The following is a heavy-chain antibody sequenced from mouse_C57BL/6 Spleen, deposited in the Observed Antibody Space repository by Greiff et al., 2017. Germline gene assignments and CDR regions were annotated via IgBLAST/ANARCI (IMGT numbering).Heavy chain of an antibody. D-gene: IGHD1-1*01. CDR2: IDPETGGT. CDR3: TREGTTVVGYYFDY. J-gene: IGHJ2*01. V-gene: IGHV1-15*01. CDR1: GYTFTDYE. Sequence: QVQLKESGAGLVRPGASVTLSCKASGYTFTDYEMHWVKQTPVHGLEWIGAIDPETGGTAYNQKFKGKAILTADNSSSTAYMELRSLTSEDSAVYYCTREGTTVVGYYFDYWGQGTTLTVSS.